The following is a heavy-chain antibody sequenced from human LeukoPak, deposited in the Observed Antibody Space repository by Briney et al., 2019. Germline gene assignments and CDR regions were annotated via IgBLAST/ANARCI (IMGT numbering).Heavy chain of an antibody. J-gene: IGHJ4*02. CDR3: ARGPLNWNYVQLDY. Sequence: SVKVSCKASGGTFSSYAISWVRQAPGQGLEWMGGIIPIFGTANYAQKFQGRVTITTDESTSTAYMELSSLRSEDTAVYYCARGPLNWNYVQLDYWGQGTLVTVSS. V-gene: IGHV1-69*05. CDR2: IIPIFGTA. CDR1: GGTFSSYA. D-gene: IGHD1-7*01.